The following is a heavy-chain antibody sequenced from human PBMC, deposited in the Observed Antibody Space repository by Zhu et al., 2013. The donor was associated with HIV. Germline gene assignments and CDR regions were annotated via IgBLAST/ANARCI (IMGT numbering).Heavy chain of an antibody. V-gene: IGHV1-8*01. CDR3: ARGRRGYSYGLNWFDP. J-gene: IGHJ5*02. CDR2: MNPNSGNT. D-gene: IGHD5-18*01. Sequence: QVQLVQSGAEVKKPGASVKVSCKASGYTFTSYDINWVRQATGQGLEWMGWMNPNSGNTGYAQKFQGRVTMTRDTSTSTVYMELSSLRSEDTAVYYCARGRRGYSYGLNWFDPVGPGNPGHRLL. CDR1: GYTFTSYD.